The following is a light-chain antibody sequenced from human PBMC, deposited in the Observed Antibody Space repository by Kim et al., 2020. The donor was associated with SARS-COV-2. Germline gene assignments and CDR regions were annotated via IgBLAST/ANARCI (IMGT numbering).Light chain of an antibody. V-gene: IGLV3-21*04. CDR1: NIGSKS. Sequence: SYELTQPPSVSVAPGKTARITCGGNNIGSKSVHWYQQKPGQAPVLVIYYDSDRPSGIPERFSGSNSGNTATLTINRVEAGDEADYYCQVWDSSSDPPVGGGTQLTVL. CDR3: QVWDSSSDPP. J-gene: IGLJ2*01. CDR2: YDS.